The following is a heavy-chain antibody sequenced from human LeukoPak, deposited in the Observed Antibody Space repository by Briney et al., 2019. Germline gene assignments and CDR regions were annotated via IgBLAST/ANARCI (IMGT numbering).Heavy chain of an antibody. CDR1: GDSISIYY. V-gene: IGHV4-4*07. CDR2: IYTSGSA. J-gene: IGHJ3*02. CDR3: ARHPAGPDTVHYCSSTSCYAFDI. D-gene: IGHD2-2*01. Sequence: SETLSLTCTLSGDSISIYYWSWLRDPAGRGREWIGRIYTSGSANYNPSLKSRVTMSVDTSKSQFSLKLSSVTAAETAVYYCARHPAGPDTVHYCSSTSCYAFDIWGQGTMVTVSS.